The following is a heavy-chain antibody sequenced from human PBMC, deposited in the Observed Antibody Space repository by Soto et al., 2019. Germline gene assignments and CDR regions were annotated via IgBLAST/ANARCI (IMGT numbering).Heavy chain of an antibody. J-gene: IGHJ4*02. CDR3: ATFHGSGSYYRDY. D-gene: IGHD3-10*01. Sequence: SETLSLTCAVSGGSIISADSYWSWIRQPPGKGLEWIGYIYYSGSTYYNPSLKSRVTISVDTSKNQFSLKLSSVTAADTAVYYCATFHGSGSYYRDYWGQGTLVTVSS. V-gene: IGHV4-30-4*01. CDR1: GGSIISADSY. CDR2: IYYSGST.